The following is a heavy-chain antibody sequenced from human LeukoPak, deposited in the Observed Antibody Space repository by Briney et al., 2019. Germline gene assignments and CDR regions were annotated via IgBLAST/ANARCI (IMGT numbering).Heavy chain of an antibody. CDR1: GGSFSGYY. D-gene: IGHD3-22*01. J-gene: IGHJ5*02. CDR2: IYYSGST. CDR3: ARQAYYYDSSGFDP. V-gene: IGHV4-34*01. Sequence: SETLSLTCAVYGGSFSGYYWSWIRQPPGKGLEWIGSIYYSGSTYYNPSLKSRVTISVDTSKNQFSLKLSSVTAADTAVYYCARQAYYYDSSGFDPWGQGTLVTVSS.